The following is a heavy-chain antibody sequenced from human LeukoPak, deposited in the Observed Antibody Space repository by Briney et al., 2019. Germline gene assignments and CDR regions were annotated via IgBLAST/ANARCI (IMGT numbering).Heavy chain of an antibody. Sequence: PSGTLSLTCAVSGGSILTTNWWSWVRQPPGKGLERIGEVHLSGTSNYNPSLKSRVSMSIDKSKNQLSLKLTSVTAADTAMYYCARESGAFSPFGFWGQGTLVTVSS. CDR2: VHLSGTS. J-gene: IGHJ4*02. D-gene: IGHD1-26*01. V-gene: IGHV4-4*02. CDR3: ARESGAFSPFGF. CDR1: GGSILTTNW.